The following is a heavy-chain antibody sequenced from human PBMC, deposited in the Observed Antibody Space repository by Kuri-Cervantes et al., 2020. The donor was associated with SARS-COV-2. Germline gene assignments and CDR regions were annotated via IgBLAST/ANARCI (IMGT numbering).Heavy chain of an antibody. J-gene: IGHJ6*02. CDR1: GFTFSSYS. D-gene: IGHD2-15*01. CDR3: ARDPPSPYCSGGSCRTDV. CDR2: ISSSSSYI. V-gene: IGHV3-21*01. Sequence: GESLKISCAASGFTFSSYSMNWVRQAPGKGLEWVSSISSSSSYIYYADSVKGRFTISRDNAKNSLYLQMNSLRAEDTAVCYCARDPPSPYCSGGSCRTDVWGQGTTVTVSS.